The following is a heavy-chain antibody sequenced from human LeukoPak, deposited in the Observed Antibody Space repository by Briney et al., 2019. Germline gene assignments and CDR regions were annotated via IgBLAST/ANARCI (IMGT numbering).Heavy chain of an antibody. V-gene: IGHV6-1*01. CDR1: GDSVSSNSAA. CDR3: ARDHIAVAPSQGFDY. J-gene: IGHJ4*02. D-gene: IGHD6-19*01. Sequence: SQTVSLPCAISGDSVSSNSAAWNWIRQSPSRGLEWLGRTYHRSKWYNNYAVSVKSRITINPDTSKNQFSLQLNSVTPEDTAVYYCARDHIAVAPSQGFDYWGQGTLVTVSS. CDR2: TYHRSKWYN.